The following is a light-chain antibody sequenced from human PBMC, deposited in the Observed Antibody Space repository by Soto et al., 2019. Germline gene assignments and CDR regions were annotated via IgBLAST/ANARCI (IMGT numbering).Light chain of an antibody. J-gene: IGLJ1*01. CDR3: CWYAGVNTYV. Sequence: QSLLTHPASVSRSPGHSITISFTGTISYVLTYNLFSCYQQQPVKAPKLMIYEVSKRPSGFSNLFSCSKSVNTASLTTSGIQADDEADYYCCWYAGVNTYVFGTGTKVTVL. CDR2: EVS. CDR1: ISYVLTYNL. V-gene: IGLV2-23*02.